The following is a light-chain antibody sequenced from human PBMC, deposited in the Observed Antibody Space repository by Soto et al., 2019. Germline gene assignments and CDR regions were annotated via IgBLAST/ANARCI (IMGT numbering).Light chain of an antibody. Sequence: QSVLTQPPSASGTPGQRVTISCSGTSSNIGSNTVNWYQQLPGTAPKLLIATNNQRPSGVPDRFSGSKSGTSASLAISGLQSEDEADYYCASWDDSMNGWVFGGGTKGTVL. CDR3: ASWDDSMNGWV. J-gene: IGLJ3*02. V-gene: IGLV1-44*01. CDR1: SSNIGSNT. CDR2: TNN.